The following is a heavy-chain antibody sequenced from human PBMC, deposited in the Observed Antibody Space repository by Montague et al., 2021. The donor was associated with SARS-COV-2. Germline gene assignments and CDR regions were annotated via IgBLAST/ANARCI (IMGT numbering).Heavy chain of an antibody. CDR1: GDSVISDKYY. CDR2: IYDSGST. Sequence: SETRSLTSTVTGDSVISDKYYWSWIRQPPGKGLEWIGFIYDSGSTSYNPSLHSRVTITIDTSKNQFSLNLMSVTPADTAVYYCVKGSGYPWGQGTLVTVSS. V-gene: IGHV4-61*01. J-gene: IGHJ5*02. CDR3: VKGSGYP. D-gene: IGHD3-22*01.